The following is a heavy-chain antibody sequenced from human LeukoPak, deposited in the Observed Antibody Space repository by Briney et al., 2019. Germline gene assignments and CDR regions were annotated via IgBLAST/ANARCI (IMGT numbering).Heavy chain of an antibody. Sequence: GGSLRLSCAASGFTFSSYGMHWVRQAPGKGLEWVAVIWYDGSNKYYADSVKGRFTISRDNSKNTLYLQMNSLRAEGTAVYYCARGPSITGTTPYYYYMDVWGKGTTVTVSS. CDR2: IWYDGSNK. D-gene: IGHD1-7*01. J-gene: IGHJ6*03. CDR3: ARGPSITGTTPYYYYMDV. V-gene: IGHV3-33*01. CDR1: GFTFSSYG.